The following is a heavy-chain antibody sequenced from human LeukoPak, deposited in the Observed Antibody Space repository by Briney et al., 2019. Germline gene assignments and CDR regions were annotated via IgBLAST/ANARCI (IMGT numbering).Heavy chain of an antibody. V-gene: IGHV4-34*01. CDR3: ARGQWLVRGADY. CDR1: GGSFSGYY. CDR2: INHSGST. Sequence: SETLSLTCAVYGGSFSGYYWSWIRQPPGKGLEWIGEINHSGSTNYNPSLKSRVTISVDTSKNQFSLKLSSVTAADTAVYYCARGQWLVRGADYWGQGTLVTVSS. D-gene: IGHD6-19*01. J-gene: IGHJ4*02.